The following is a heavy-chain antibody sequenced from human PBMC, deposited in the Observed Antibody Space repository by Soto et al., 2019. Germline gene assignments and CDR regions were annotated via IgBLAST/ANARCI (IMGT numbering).Heavy chain of an antibody. V-gene: IGHV3-23*01. Sequence: PGGSLRLSCSASGFTFRSYSMSWVRQAPGKGLEWVSGISGGGSDTYYSDSVRGRFTISRDNSKNTLYLQMNSLRVEDSAVYFCAKDLSPPGPVVVVAATQMGFDYWGQGTLVTVSS. CDR3: AKDLSPPGPVVVVAATQMGFDY. CDR1: GFTFRSYS. J-gene: IGHJ4*02. CDR2: ISGGGSDT. D-gene: IGHD2-15*01.